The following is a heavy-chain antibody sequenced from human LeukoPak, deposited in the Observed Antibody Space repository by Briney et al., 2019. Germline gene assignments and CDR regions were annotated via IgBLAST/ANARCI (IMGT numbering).Heavy chain of an antibody. CDR1: GGSISSGDYY. CDR3: ARPERRYCSSTSCYAGALGV. Sequence: SETLSLTCTVSGGSISSGDYYWSWIRQPPGKGLEWIGYIYYSGRTYYNPSLKSRVTISVDTSKNQCSLKLSSVTAADTAVYYCARPERRYCSSTSCYAGALGVWGEGTTVTVSS. J-gene: IGHJ6*04. CDR2: IYYSGRT. D-gene: IGHD2-2*01. V-gene: IGHV4-30-4*01.